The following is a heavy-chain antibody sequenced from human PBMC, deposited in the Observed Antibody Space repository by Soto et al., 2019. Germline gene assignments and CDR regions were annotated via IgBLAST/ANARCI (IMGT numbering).Heavy chain of an antibody. CDR2: TSYDGSNN. Sequence: QVQLVESGGGVVQPGTSLRLSCVGSGFTFRSYVIHWVRQAPGKGLEWVALTSYDGSNNFYGDSVKGRFTISRDNSRNTVELQXXSLRLEDTALYYCARWGTTGGLDVWGQXXLVSVSS. V-gene: IGHV3-33*05. CDR1: GFTFRSYV. J-gene: IGHJ1*01. D-gene: IGHD3-16*01. CDR3: ARWGTTGGLDV.